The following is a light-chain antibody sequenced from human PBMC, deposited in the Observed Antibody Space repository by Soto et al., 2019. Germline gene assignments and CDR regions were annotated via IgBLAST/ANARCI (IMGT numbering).Light chain of an antibody. CDR1: QSVSSN. V-gene: IGKV3-15*01. Sequence: EIAMTQSPSTLSVSLGDRATLTCRASQSVSSNLAWYQQKPGQAPRLLIYGASTRATGIPARFSGSGSGTEFTLTISSLQSEDFAVYYCQQYNNWSRTFGQGTKVDIK. CDR2: GAS. J-gene: IGKJ1*01. CDR3: QQYNNWSRT.